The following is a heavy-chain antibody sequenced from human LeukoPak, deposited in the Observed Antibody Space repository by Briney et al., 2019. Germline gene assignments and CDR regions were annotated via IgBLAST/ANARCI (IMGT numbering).Heavy chain of an antibody. CDR1: GYTFTGYY. CDR3: ARDLNTGFLRRADYSDY. V-gene: IGHV1-2*02. Sequence: GASVKVSCKASGYTFTGYYMHWVRQAPGQGLEWMGWINPNSGGTNYAQKFQGRVTMTRDTSISTAYMELSRLRSDDTAVYYCARDLNTGFLRRADYSDYWGQGTLVTVSS. J-gene: IGHJ4*02. CDR2: INPNSGGT. D-gene: IGHD2/OR15-2a*01.